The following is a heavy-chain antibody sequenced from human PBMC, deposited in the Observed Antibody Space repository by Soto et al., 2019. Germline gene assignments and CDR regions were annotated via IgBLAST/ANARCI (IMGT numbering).Heavy chain of an antibody. CDR2: INHSGST. J-gene: IGHJ5*02. D-gene: IGHD1-7*01. CDR3: ARGEGRLVGTWFDP. CDR1: GGSFSRYY. Sequence: NPSETLSLTCDVYGGSFSRYYWNWIRQPPGRGLEWLGEINHSGSTNYNPSLESRVTISLDTSKTQFSLKLTSVTAADTAVYYCARGEGRLVGTWFDPWGQGTLVTVPS. V-gene: IGHV4-34*01.